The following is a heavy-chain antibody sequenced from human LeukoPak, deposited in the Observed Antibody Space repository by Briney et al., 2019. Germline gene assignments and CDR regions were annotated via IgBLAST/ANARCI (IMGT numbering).Heavy chain of an antibody. CDR2: INAGNGNT. J-gene: IGHJ4*02. CDR1: GYTFTSYA. Sequence: ASVKVSCKASGYTFTSYAMHWVRQAPGQRLEWMGWINAGNGNTKYSQKFQGRVTITRDTSASTAYMELSSLRSEDTAVYYCARSNYDILTGYSGSWFYFDYWGQGTLVTVSS. V-gene: IGHV1-3*01. D-gene: IGHD3-9*01. CDR3: ARSNYDILTGYSGSWFYFDY.